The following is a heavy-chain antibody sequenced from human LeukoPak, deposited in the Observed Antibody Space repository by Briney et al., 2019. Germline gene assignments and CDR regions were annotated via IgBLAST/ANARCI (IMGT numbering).Heavy chain of an antibody. CDR2: INPSDSYT. CDR3: ATMREQQLVRGDWFDP. Sequence: GESLKISCKGSGYSFTSSWIGWVRQMPGKGLEWMGRINPSDSYTNYSPSFQGHVTISADASISTAYLQWSSLKASDTAMYYCATMREQQLVRGDWFDPWGQGTLVTVSS. CDR1: GYSFTSSW. V-gene: IGHV5-10-1*01. D-gene: IGHD6-13*01. J-gene: IGHJ5*02.